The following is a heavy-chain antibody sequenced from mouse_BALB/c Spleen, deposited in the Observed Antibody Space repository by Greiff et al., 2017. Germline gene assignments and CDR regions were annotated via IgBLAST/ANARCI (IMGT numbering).Heavy chain of an antibody. V-gene: IGHV1-9*01. CDR2: ILPGSGST. CDR1: GYTFSSYW. Sequence: QVQLQQSGAELMKPGASVKISCKATGYTFSSYWIEWVKQRPGHGLEWIGEILPGSGSTNYNEKFKGKATFTADTSSNTAYMQLSSLTSEDSAVYYCARKGYGRRFYAMDYWGQGTSVTVSS. J-gene: IGHJ4*01. CDR3: ARKGYGRRFYAMDY. D-gene: IGHD2-2*01.